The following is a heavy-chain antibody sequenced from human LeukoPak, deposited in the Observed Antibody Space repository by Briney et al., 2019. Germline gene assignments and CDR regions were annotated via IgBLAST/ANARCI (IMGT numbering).Heavy chain of an antibody. CDR1: GYTFTSYY. D-gene: IGHD6-6*01. Sequence: ASVKVSCKASGYTFTSYYMHWVRQAPGQGLEWMGWISAYNGNTNYAQKLQGRVTMTTDTSTSTAYMELRSLRSDDTAVYYCARGPPRMTLAARLEYWGQGTLVTVSS. CDR3: ARGPPRMTLAARLEY. CDR2: ISAYNGNT. J-gene: IGHJ4*02. V-gene: IGHV1-18*04.